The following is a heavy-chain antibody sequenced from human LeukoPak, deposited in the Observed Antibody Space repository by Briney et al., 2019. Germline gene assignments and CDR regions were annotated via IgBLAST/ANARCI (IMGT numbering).Heavy chain of an antibody. CDR2: VYSGDRT. CDR3: ARGYLIDY. J-gene: IGHJ4*02. CDR1: GFTVNSNY. V-gene: IGHV3-66*01. D-gene: IGHD1-26*01. Sequence: PGGSLRLSCAASGFTVNSNYMSWVRQAPGKGLEWVSVVYSGDRTYYADSVKGRFTITRDDSTSTLYLLMNSLRAEDTAVYYCARGYLIDYWGQGTLVTVSS.